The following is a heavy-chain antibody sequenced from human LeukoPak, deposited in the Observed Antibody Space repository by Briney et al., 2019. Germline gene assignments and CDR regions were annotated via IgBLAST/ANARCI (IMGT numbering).Heavy chain of an antibody. Sequence: SETLSLTCTVSGASFSTGDYYWNWIRQHPGKGLEWIGYIYNSGSTYYNPSLKSRVTISVDTSKNHFSLRLTSVTAADSAVYYCARGAPPDSWGQGTLVTVSS. CDR1: GASFSTGDYY. J-gene: IGHJ4*02. V-gene: IGHV4-31*03. CDR3: ARGAPPDS. CDR2: IYNSGST.